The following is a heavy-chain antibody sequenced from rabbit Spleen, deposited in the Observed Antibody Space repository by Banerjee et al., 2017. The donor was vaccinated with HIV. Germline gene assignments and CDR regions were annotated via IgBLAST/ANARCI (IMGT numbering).Heavy chain of an antibody. D-gene: IGHD1-1*01. J-gene: IGHJ4*01. CDR1: GFTIRSSSW. CDR2: IDGGSSGES. CDR3: ARDLASISGWYILTL. Sequence: QEQLEESGGGLVKPGGTLTLTCTASGFTIRSSSWICWVRQAPGKGLEWSACIDGGSSGESYYASWAKGRFTITKTSSTTVTLQKTSLTAADTAAYFCARDLASISGWYILTLWGPGTLVTVS. V-gene: IGHV1S45*01.